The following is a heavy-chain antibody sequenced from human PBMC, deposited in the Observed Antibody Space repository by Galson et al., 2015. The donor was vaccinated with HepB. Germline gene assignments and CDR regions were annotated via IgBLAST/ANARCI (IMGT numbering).Heavy chain of an antibody. CDR1: GGTFSSYA. D-gene: IGHD2-2*01. CDR2: IIPILGIA. CDR3: ARGGDTGDIVVVPAATTVGWFDP. V-gene: IGHV1-69*10. J-gene: IGHJ5*02. Sequence: SVKVSCKASGGTFSSYAISWVRQAPGQGLEWMGGIIPILGIANYAQKFQGRVTITADKSTSTAYMELSSLRSEDTAVYYCARGGDTGDIVVVPAATTVGWFDPWGQGTLVTVSS.